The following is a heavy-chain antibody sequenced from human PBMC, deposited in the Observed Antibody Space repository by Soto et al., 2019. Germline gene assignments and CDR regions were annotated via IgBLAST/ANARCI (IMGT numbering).Heavy chain of an antibody. D-gene: IGHD6-6*01. CDR2: INAGNGNT. CDR3: ATSPTASYSSSSPYFQH. Sequence: QVQLVQSGAELKKPGASVKVSCKASGYTFTSSAMHWVRQAPGQRLEWMGWINAGNGNTRYSQRIQGRVTITGDTSASTAYMELSSLSYEDTAVYYCATSPTASYSSSSPYFQHWGQGTLVTVSS. J-gene: IGHJ1*01. CDR1: GYTFTSSA. V-gene: IGHV1-3*01.